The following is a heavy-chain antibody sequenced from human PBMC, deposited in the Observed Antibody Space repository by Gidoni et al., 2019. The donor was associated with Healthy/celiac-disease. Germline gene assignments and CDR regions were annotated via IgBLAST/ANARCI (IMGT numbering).Heavy chain of an antibody. D-gene: IGHD1-1*01. J-gene: IGHJ4*02. V-gene: IGHV1-69*01. CDR3: ARDALGSGTTLGYYYFDY. CDR2: IIPIFGTA. Sequence: QVQLVQSGAEVKKPGSSVKVSCKASGGTFSSYAISWVRQAPGQGLEWMGGIIPIFGTANYAQKFQGRVTITADESTSTAYMGLSSLRSEDTAVYYCARDALGSGTTLGYYYFDYWGQGTLVTVSS. CDR1: GGTFSSYA.